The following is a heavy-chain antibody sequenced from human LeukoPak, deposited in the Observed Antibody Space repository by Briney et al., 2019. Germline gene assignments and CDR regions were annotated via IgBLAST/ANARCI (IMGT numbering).Heavy chain of an antibody. Sequence: PSETLSLTCTVSGGSISSYYWSWIRQPPGKGLEWIGYIYYSGSTNYNPSLKSRVTMSVDTSKNQFSLKLSSVTAADTAVYYCARDRYSGSYYWFDPWGQGTLVTVSS. CDR2: IYYSGST. V-gene: IGHV4-59*12. CDR1: GGSISSYY. CDR3: ARDRYSGSYYWFDP. D-gene: IGHD1-26*01. J-gene: IGHJ5*02.